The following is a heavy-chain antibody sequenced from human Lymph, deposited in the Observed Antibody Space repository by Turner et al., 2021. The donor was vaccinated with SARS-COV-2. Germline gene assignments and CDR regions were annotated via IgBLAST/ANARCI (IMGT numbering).Heavy chain of an antibody. CDR1: GYTFTGYY. D-gene: IGHD3-22*01. V-gene: IGHV1-2*02. CDR2: INPDSGGT. Sequence: QVQLVQSGAEVKEPGAPVKVSCKASGYTFTGYYMHWVRQAPGQGLEWMGWINPDSGGTNYAQNFQDRVTMTRDTSISTAYMELSRLRSDDTAVYYCARGGLYYYDSSAYYGDAFDFWGQGTMVTVSS. J-gene: IGHJ3*01. CDR3: ARGGLYYYDSSAYYGDAFDF.